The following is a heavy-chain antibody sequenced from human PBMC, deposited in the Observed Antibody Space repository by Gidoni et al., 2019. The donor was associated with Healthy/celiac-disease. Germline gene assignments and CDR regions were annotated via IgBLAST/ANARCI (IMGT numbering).Heavy chain of an antibody. CDR2: IYSGGST. V-gene: IGHV3-53*01. Sequence: EVQLVESGGGLIQPGGSLRLSCAASGFSVSSNYMSWVRQAPGKGLEWVSVIYSGGSTYYADSVKGRFTISRDNSKNTLYLQMNSLRAEDTAVYYCARGSYGDYLGAFDIWGQGTMVTVSS. CDR1: GFSVSSNY. D-gene: IGHD4-17*01. J-gene: IGHJ3*02. CDR3: ARGSYGDYLGAFDI.